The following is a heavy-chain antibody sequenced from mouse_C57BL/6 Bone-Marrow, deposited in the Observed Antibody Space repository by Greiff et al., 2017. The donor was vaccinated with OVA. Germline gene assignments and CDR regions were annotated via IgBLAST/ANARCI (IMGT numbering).Heavy chain of an antibody. CDR1: GYSFTGYF. Sequence: EVQLQQSGPELVKPGDSVKISCKASGYSFTGYFMNWVMQSHGKSLEWIGRINPYNGDTFYNQKFKGKDTLTVDKSSSTAHMELRSLTSEDSAVYYCARENYSRSFDYWGQGTTLTVSS. D-gene: IGHD2-5*01. CDR2: INPYNGDT. CDR3: ARENYSRSFDY. V-gene: IGHV1-20*01. J-gene: IGHJ2*01.